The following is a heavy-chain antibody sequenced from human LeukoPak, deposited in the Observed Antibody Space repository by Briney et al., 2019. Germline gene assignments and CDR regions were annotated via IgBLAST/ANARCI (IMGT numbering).Heavy chain of an antibody. J-gene: IGHJ4*02. CDR3: ASLPAAPPGGFDY. D-gene: IGHD2-2*01. CDR1: GGPISSYY. Sequence: SETLSLTCTVSGGPISSYYWSWIRQPPGKGLEWIRYIYYSGSTNYNPSLKSRVTISVDTSKNQFSLKLSSVTAADTAVYYCASLPAAPPGGFDYWGQGTLVTVSS. CDR2: IYYSGST. V-gene: IGHV4-59*01.